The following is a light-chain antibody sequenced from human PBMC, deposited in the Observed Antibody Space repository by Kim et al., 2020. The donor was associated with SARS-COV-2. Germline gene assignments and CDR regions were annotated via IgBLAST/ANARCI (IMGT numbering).Light chain of an antibody. J-gene: IGLJ2*01. CDR2: DVS. V-gene: IGLV2-14*03. Sequence: SALTQPASVSGSPGQSLTISCTGTSSDVGGYNYVSWYQQHPGKAPILMIYDVSNRPSGVSNRFSGSKSGNTASLTISGLQAEDEADYYCSSYTSSSTRVFGGGTQLTVL. CDR1: SSDVGGYNY. CDR3: SSYTSSSTRV.